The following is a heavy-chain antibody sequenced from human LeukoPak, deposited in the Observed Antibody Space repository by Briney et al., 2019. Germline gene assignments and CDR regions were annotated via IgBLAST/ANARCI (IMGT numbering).Heavy chain of an antibody. V-gene: IGHV3-7*03. J-gene: IGHJ6*02. CDR3: AKDFSSGYGSGTIYYYGMDV. Sequence: GGSLRLSCAASGFTFSSYWMSWVRQAPGKGLEWVANIKQDGSEKYYVDSVKGRFTISRDNAKNSLYLQMNSLRAEDTAVYYCAKDFSSGYGSGTIYYYGMDVWGQGTTVTVSS. D-gene: IGHD3-10*01. CDR2: IKQDGSEK. CDR1: GFTFSSYW.